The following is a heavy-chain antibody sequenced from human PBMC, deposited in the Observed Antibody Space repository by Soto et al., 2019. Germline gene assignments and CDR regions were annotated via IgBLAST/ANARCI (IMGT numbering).Heavy chain of an antibody. CDR2: IYYSGST. CDR1: GGSISSYY. V-gene: IGHV4-59*01. CDR3: ARGKSITIFGVVIIEYYYYGMDV. Sequence: SETLSLTCTVSGGSISSYYWSWIRQPPGKGLEWIGYIYYSGSTNYNPSLKSRVTISVDTSKNQFSLKLSSVTAADTAVYYCARGKSITIFGVVIIEYYYYGMDVWGQGTTVTVSS. D-gene: IGHD3-3*01. J-gene: IGHJ6*02.